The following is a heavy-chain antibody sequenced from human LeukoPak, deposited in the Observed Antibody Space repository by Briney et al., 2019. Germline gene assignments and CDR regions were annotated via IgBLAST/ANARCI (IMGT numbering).Heavy chain of an antibody. CDR1: GYSFTTYW. D-gene: IGHD6-6*01. J-gene: IGHJ4*02. CDR2: IYPGDSDA. CDR3: ARRGRSSNYFLY. V-gene: IGHV5-51*01. Sequence: GESLKISCKGSGYSFTTYWIGWVRRMPGKGLEWMGIIYPGDSDAIYSPSFQGQVTMSADKSISTAYLQWSSLKASDTATYYCARRGRSSNYFLYWGQGILVTVSS.